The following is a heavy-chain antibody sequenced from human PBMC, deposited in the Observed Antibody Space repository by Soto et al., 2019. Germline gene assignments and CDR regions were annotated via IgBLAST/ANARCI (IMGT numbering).Heavy chain of an antibody. D-gene: IGHD4-17*01. Sequence: GGSLRLSCAASGFTFSSYGMHWVRQAPGKGLEWVAVISYDGSNKYYADSVKGRFTISRDNSKNTLYLQMNSLRAEDTAVYYCANDYGDYSYWGQGTLVTVSS. CDR1: GFTFSSYG. V-gene: IGHV3-30*18. CDR3: ANDYGDYSY. CDR2: ISYDGSNK. J-gene: IGHJ4*02.